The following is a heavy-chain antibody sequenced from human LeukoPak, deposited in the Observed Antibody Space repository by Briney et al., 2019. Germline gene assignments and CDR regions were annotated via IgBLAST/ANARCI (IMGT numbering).Heavy chain of an antibody. CDR1: GFTFSSST. Sequence: GGSLRLSCVVSGFTFSSSTMYWVRQAPGKGLEWVSSIFSYSSYIYYADSVKGRFTISRDNAKNSLYLQMNSLRADDTAVYYCAHIYGDYDSFVDYWGQGTLVTVSS. D-gene: IGHD4-17*01. CDR2: IFSYSSYI. V-gene: IGHV3-21*01. CDR3: AHIYGDYDSFVDY. J-gene: IGHJ4*02.